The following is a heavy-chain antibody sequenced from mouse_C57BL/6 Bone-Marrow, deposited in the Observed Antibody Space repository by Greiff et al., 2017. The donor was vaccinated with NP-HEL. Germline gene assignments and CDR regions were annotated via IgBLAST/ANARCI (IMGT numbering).Heavy chain of an antibody. CDR1: GYTFTSYW. Sequence: QVQLKQPGAELVKPGASVTLSCKASGYTFTSYWMHWVKQRPGRGLEWIGRIDPNSGGTKYNEKFKSKATLTVDKPSRTAYMQLSSLTSEDSAVYYCARPLLRLRDYYAMDYWGQGTSVTVSS. D-gene: IGHD1-2*01. J-gene: IGHJ4*01. V-gene: IGHV1-72*01. CDR2: IDPNSGGT. CDR3: ARPLLRLRDYYAMDY.